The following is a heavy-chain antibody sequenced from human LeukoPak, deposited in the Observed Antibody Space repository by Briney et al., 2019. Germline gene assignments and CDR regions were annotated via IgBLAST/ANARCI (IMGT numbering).Heavy chain of an antibody. V-gene: IGHV1-8*02. CDR1: GYIFTGYY. D-gene: IGHD3-9*01. CDR3: ARVHYDILTGEEIQDY. Sequence: GASVKVSCKASGYIFTGYYIHWVRQAPGQGLEWMGWINPNSGNTGYAQKFQGRVTMTRNTSISTAYMELSSLRSEDTAVYYCARVHYDILTGEEIQDYWGQGTLVTVSS. J-gene: IGHJ4*02. CDR2: INPNSGNT.